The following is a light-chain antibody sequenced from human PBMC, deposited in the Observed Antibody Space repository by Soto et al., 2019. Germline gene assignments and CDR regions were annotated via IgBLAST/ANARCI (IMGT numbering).Light chain of an antibody. CDR2: DVS. J-gene: IGLJ1*01. CDR1: SSDVGGYNY. CDR3: CSYTTSNTRQIV. V-gene: IGLV2-14*01. Sequence: QSALTQPASVSGSPGQSITISCTGTSSDVGGYNYVSWYQQHPGKAPKFMIYDVSNRPSGVSNRFSGSKSCNTASLTISGLQAEDEADYYCCSYTTSNTRQIVVGTGTKVTVL.